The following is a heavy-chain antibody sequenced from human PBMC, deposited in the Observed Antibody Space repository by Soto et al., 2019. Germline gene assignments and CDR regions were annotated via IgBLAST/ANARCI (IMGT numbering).Heavy chain of an antibody. CDR2: IYRTGST. V-gene: IGHV4-4*02. CDR3: ASRDPGTSVDY. D-gene: IGHD1-7*01. Sequence: SETLSLTCAVSGGSFTSNNWWTWVRQPPGQGLEWIGEIYRTGSTNYNPSLKSRVTISLDKSENQFSVKVTSLTAADTAVYYCASRDPGTSVDYWGQGTLVTVSS. CDR1: GGSFTSNNW. J-gene: IGHJ4*02.